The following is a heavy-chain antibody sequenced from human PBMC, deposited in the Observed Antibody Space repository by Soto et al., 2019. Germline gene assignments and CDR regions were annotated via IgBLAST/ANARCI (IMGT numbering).Heavy chain of an antibody. CDR1: GFTFSSYS. D-gene: IGHD6-6*01. Sequence: EVQLVESGGGLVKPGGSLRLSCAASGFTFSSYSMNWVRQAPGKGLEWVSSISSSSFSINYADSVKGRFSISRDNAQNSLHLQMNSLRADDTAVYYCARNESSYIYVMDVWGQGTTVTVSS. CDR2: ISSSSFSI. CDR3: ARNESSYIYVMDV. J-gene: IGHJ6*02. V-gene: IGHV3-21*01.